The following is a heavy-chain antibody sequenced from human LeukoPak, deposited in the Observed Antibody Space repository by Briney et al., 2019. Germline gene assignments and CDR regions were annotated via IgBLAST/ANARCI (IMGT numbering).Heavy chain of an antibody. Sequence: GESLKISCKGSGFSITSYWIAWVRQMPGKGLEWMGIIYPGDSDTRYSPSFQGQVTISADKSISTAYLQWSSLKASDTAMYYCARHLYSSSSGIDYWGQGTLVTVSS. CDR1: GFSITSYW. V-gene: IGHV5-51*01. CDR2: IYPGDSDT. J-gene: IGHJ4*02. CDR3: ARHLYSSSSGIDY. D-gene: IGHD6-6*01.